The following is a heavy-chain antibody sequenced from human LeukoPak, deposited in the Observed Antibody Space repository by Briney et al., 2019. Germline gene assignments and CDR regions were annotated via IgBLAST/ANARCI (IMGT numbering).Heavy chain of an antibody. D-gene: IGHD5-24*01. J-gene: IGHJ4*02. V-gene: IGHV4-4*07. CDR3: ARQGVEMATITHFDY. CDR1: GGSISRYH. Sequence: SETLSPTCTVSGGSISRYHWSWIRQPAGKGLEWIGRISASGRTNYSPSLKSRVIMSVDTSKNQLSLKLSSVTAADTAVYYCARQGVEMATITHFDYWGQGALVTVSS. CDR2: ISASGRT.